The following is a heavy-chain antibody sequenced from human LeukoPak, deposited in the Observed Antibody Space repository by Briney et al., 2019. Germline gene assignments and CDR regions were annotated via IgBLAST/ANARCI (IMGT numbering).Heavy chain of an antibody. CDR2: TYYSGST. V-gene: IGHV4-59*08. J-gene: IGHJ5*02. CDR1: GGSVSNYY. Sequence: SETLSLTCTVSGGSVSNYYWSWIRQPPGKGLEWIGYTYYSGSTNYNPSLESRVTMSVDTSKNEFTLKLSSVTAADTAVYYCARNAAVATSRSWFDPWGQGSLVTVSS. CDR3: ARNAAVATSRSWFDP. D-gene: IGHD6-19*01.